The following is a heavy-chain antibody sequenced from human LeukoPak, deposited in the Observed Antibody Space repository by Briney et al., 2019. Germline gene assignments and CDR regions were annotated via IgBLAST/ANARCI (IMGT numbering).Heavy chain of an antibody. Sequence: PSETLSLTCAVSGGSISSGGYSWSWIRQPPGKGLEWIGYIYYSGSTNYNPSLKSRVTISVDTSKNQFSLKLSSVTAADTAVYYCARLCRGYSYGPCMDVWGQGTTVTVSS. CDR1: GGSISSGGYS. J-gene: IGHJ6*02. V-gene: IGHV4-61*08. CDR2: IYYSGST. CDR3: ARLCRGYSYGPCMDV. D-gene: IGHD5-18*01.